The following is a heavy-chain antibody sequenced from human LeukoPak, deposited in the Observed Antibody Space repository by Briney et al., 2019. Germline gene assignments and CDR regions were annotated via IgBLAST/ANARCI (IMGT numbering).Heavy chain of an antibody. CDR1: GGSISTGGYY. CDR3: ARAYYDSRGSHFDF. Sequence: SQTLSLTCTVSGGSISTGGYYWGWVRQHPGEGLEWIGYMYYAGNTYYNPSLKSRVPVSVDTSKNQFSLKLTSMTAADTAVDYCARAYYDSRGSHFDFWGQGTLVTVSS. CDR2: MYYAGNT. J-gene: IGHJ4*02. V-gene: IGHV4-31*03. D-gene: IGHD3-22*01.